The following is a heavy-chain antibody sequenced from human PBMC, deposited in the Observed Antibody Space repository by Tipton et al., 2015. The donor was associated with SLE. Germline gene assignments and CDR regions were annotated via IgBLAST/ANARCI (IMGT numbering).Heavy chain of an antibody. Sequence: SLRLSCAASGFAFSTYAMHWVRQAPGKGLEWVSVISYDGTYEHYGDSVKGRFTISRDNSESTLYLQMNSLGPEDTAVYYCARSLGRGHFHYGLDVWGQGNTVSLSS. CDR1: GFAFSTYA. CDR3: ARSLGRGHFHYGLDV. V-gene: IGHV3-30*04. CDR2: ISYDGTYE. D-gene: IGHD7-27*01. J-gene: IGHJ6*02.